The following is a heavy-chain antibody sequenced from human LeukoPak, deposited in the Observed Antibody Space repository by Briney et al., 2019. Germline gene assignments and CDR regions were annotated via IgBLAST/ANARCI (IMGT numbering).Heavy chain of an antibody. Sequence: PSETLSLTCAVYGGSFSGYYWSWIRQPPGKGLEWIGEINHSGSTNYNPSLKSRVTISVDTSKNQFSLKLSSVTAADTAVYYCASLGRGGSYYYYFGMDVWGQGTTVIVSS. V-gene: IGHV4-34*01. CDR1: GGSFSGYY. CDR2: INHSGST. D-gene: IGHD1-26*01. J-gene: IGHJ6*02. CDR3: ASLGRGGSYYYYFGMDV.